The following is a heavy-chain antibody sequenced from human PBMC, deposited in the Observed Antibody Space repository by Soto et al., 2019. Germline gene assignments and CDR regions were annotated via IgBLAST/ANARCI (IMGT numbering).Heavy chain of an antibody. Sequence: QVQLQESGPGLVKPSQTLSLTCTVSGGSVSSGSYYWSWIRQHPGTGLEWIGYIYYSGTTYFNPSLKSRASISLDTSKNEFSLKLTSVTAADTAVYYCARRALPQCINGVCYKDGFWDYWGQGALVTVSS. CDR1: GGSVSSGSYY. J-gene: IGHJ4*02. CDR3: ARRALPQCINGVCYKDGFWDY. CDR2: IYYSGTT. V-gene: IGHV4-31*03. D-gene: IGHD2-8*01.